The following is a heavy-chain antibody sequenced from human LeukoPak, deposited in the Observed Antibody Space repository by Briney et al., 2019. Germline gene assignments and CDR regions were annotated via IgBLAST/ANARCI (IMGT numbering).Heavy chain of an antibody. D-gene: IGHD4-4*01. CDR3: ARHDYSNHPPNYWFDP. Sequence: PSETLSLTCTVSGASISSYYWSWIRQPPVKGLEWIGYIFYGGSSNYNPSLKSRVTISVDASKDQFSLTLSSVTAADTAIYYCARHDYSNHPPNYWFDPWGQGTLVTVSS. CDR2: IFYGGSS. J-gene: IGHJ5*02. V-gene: IGHV4-59*08. CDR1: GASISSYY.